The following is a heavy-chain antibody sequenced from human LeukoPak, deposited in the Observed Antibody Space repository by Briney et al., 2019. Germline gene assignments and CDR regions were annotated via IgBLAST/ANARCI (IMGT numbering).Heavy chain of an antibody. D-gene: IGHD1-26*01. CDR1: GFTFSSYG. J-gene: IGHJ4*02. V-gene: IGHV3-33*01. CDR2: IWYDGSNK. CDR3: ARDPGGINSY. Sequence: PGGSLRLSCAASGFTFSSYGMHWVRQAPGKGLEWVAVIWYDGSNKYYADSVQGRFTISRDNSKNTVYLQMNSLRAEDTAGYYCARDPGGINSYWGQGTLVTVSS.